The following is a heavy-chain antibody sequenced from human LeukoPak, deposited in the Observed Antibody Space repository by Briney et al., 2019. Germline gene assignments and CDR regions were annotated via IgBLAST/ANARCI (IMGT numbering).Heavy chain of an antibody. CDR1: GGAINSIGYS. CDR3: ARYGFDRLYNWFDP. D-gene: IGHD3-9*01. J-gene: IGHJ5*02. V-gene: IGHV4-39*01. Sequence: SETLSLTCTVSGGAINSIGYSWGWIRQTPGKGLEWIGTIYYSGDTYYNPSLRSRVIISLDTSKNEFSLTLTSVTAADTSLYYCARYGFDRLYNWFDPWGQGTLVTVSS. CDR2: IYYSGDT.